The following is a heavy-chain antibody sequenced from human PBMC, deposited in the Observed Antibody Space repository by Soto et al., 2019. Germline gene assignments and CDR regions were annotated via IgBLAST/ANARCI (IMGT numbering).Heavy chain of an antibody. V-gene: IGHV4-59*01. Sequence: SETLSLTCTVSGGSIGSYHWSWVRQPPGKGLEWVGSVYYTGTTNYNPSLASRGTMSIHAPGNRFSIEITAVTAADTAIYYCARDTVLTGMFDFWGQGTLVTVSS. CDR1: GGSIGSYH. CDR2: VYYTGTT. J-gene: IGHJ4*02. D-gene: IGHD4-17*01. CDR3: ARDTVLTGMFDF.